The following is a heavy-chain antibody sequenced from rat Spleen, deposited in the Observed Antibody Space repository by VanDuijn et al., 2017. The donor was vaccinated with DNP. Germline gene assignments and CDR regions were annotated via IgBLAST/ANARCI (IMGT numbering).Heavy chain of an antibody. CDR3: AKATNNWDWYFDF. CDR1: GFTFTNYG. CDR2: INTGGGNT. V-gene: IGHV5S13*01. Sequence: EVQLVESGGGLVQPGRSLKLSCTASGFTFTNYGMAWVRQAPTKGLEWVASINTGGGNTYYRDSVKGRFTISRDNAKNTQYLQMDSLRSEDTATYYCAKATNNWDWYFDFWGPGTMVTVSS. J-gene: IGHJ1*01. D-gene: IGHD1-10*01.